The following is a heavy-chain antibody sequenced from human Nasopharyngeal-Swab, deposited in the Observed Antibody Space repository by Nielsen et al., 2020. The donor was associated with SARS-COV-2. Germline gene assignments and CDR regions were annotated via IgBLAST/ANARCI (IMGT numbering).Heavy chain of an antibody. J-gene: IGHJ5*02. CDR3: ARRAGLSFDP. D-gene: IGHD3-10*01. CDR2: VYYTGST. V-gene: IGHV4-59*01. Sequence: SETLSLTCTVSGGSIRPYAWGWIRQPPGKGLEWIGYVYYTGSTTYSPSLKSRVTMSEDTSKNQLSLKLNSVTAADTAIYYCARRAGLSFDPWGQGTLVTVSS. CDR1: GGSIRPYA.